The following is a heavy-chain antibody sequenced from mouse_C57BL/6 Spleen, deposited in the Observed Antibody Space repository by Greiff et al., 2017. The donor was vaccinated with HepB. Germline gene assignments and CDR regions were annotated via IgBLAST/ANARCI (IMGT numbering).Heavy chain of an antibody. V-gene: IGHV2-5*01. Sequence: VMLVESGPGLVQPSQSLSITCTVSGFSLTSYGVHWVRQSPGKGLEWLGVIWRGGSTDYNAAFMSRLSITKDNSKSQVFFKMTSLQADDTAIYYCAIIPFYYYAMDYWGQGTSVTVSS. CDR3: AIIPFYYYAMDY. J-gene: IGHJ4*01. CDR1: GFSLTSYG. CDR2: IWRGGST. D-gene: IGHD5-1-1*01.